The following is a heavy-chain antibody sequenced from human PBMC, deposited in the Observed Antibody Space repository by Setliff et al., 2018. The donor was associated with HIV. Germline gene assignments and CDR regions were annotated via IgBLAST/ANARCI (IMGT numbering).Heavy chain of an antibody. J-gene: IGHJ5*02. Sequence: ASVKVSCKASGYTFTGYYMHWVRQAPGQGLEWMGWINPDSGGTNLAQKFLGRVTLTRDTSISTAYMELSRLRSDDMAVYYCARNVPGILPRWVGFDPWGQGTLVTVSS. CDR1: GYTFTGYY. D-gene: IGHD1-20*01. CDR2: INPDSGGT. CDR3: ARNVPGILPRWVGFDP. V-gene: IGHV1-2*02.